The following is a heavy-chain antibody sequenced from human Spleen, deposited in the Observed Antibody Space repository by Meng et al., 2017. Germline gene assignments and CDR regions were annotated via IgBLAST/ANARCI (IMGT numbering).Heavy chain of an antibody. CDR3: AREIIGAASAFDI. CDR2: MKEDGSEK. V-gene: IGHV3-7*01. CDR1: RFTFSRYW. D-gene: IGHD2/OR15-2a*01. J-gene: IGHJ3*02. Sequence: GESLKISCAASRFTFSRYWMSWVRQAPGKGLKWVANMKEDGSEKNYVDSVKGRFTISRDNAKNSLFLQMNSLRAEDTAVYYCAREIIGAASAFDIWGQGTLVTVSS.